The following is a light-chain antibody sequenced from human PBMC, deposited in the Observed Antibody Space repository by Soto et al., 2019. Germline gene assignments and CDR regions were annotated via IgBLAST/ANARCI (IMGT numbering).Light chain of an antibody. Sequence: DIQMTQSPSTLSASVGDRVTITCRASQSISSWLAWYQQKPGKAPKLLIYRASNLESGVPSRFSGSGSGTEFTLTISSLQPEDFAAYYCQQYDSHPGTFGQGTKVDI. CDR1: QSISSW. CDR2: RAS. CDR3: QQYDSHPGT. V-gene: IGKV1-5*03. J-gene: IGKJ1*01.